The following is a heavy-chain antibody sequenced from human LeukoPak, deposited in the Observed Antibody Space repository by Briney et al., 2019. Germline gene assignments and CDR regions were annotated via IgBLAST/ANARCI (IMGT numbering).Heavy chain of an antibody. Sequence: SETLSLTCTVSGYSISSGYYWGWIRQPPGKGLEWIGSIYHSGSTYYNPSLKSRVTISVDTSKNQFSLKLSSVTAADTAVYYCASRRGEIAVATHWFDPWGQGTLVTVSS. D-gene: IGHD6-19*01. CDR2: IYHSGST. J-gene: IGHJ5*02. V-gene: IGHV4-38-2*02. CDR3: ASRRGEIAVATHWFDP. CDR1: GYSISSGYY.